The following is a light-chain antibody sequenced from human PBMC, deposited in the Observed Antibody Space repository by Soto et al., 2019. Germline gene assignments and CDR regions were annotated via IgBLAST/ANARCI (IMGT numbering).Light chain of an antibody. CDR1: QSISSF. CDR3: QHSYSTPWA. CDR2: AAS. J-gene: IGKJ1*01. Sequence: DIQMTQSPSSLSASVGDRVTITCRASQSISSFLNWYQQKPGKAPRLLIYAASSLPSVVPSSFSASGSARDFTVANRSLHTAGFATYDDQHSYSTPWAFGQGTNVEIE. V-gene: IGKV1-39*01.